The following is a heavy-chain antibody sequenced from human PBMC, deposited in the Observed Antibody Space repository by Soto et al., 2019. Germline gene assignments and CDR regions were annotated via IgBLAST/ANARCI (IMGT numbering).Heavy chain of an antibody. D-gene: IGHD6-13*01. CDR3: AKDDSSSWYFRRRAEYFQH. V-gene: IGHV3-30*18. J-gene: IGHJ1*01. CDR2: ISYDGSNK. CDR1: GFTFSSYG. Sequence: ESGGGVVQPGRSLRLSCAASGFTFSSYGMHWVRQAPGKGLEWVAVISYDGSNKYYADSVKGRFTISRDNSKNTLYLQMNSLRAEDTAVYYCAKDDSSSWYFRRRAEYFQHWGQGTLVTVSS.